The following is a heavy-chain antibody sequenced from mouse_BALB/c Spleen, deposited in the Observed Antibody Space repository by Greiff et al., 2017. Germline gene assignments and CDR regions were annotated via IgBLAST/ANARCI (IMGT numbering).Heavy chain of an antibody. D-gene: IGHD1-1*01. CDR3: ARDDYYGSSYDWFAY. CDR2: IWGDGST. CDR1: GFSLTGYG. J-gene: IGHJ3*01. V-gene: IGHV2-6-7*01. Sequence: QVQLQQSGPGLVAPSQSLSITCTVSGFSLTGYGVNWVRQPPGKGLEWLGMIWGDGSTDYNSALKSRLSISKDNSKSQVFLKMNSLQTDDTARYYCARDDYYGSSYDWFAYWGQGTLVTVSA.